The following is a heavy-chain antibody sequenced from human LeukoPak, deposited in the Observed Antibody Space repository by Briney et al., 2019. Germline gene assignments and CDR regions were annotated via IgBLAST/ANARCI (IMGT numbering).Heavy chain of an antibody. CDR2: ITWGSGRM. Sequence: PGGSLRLSCVASGFTFDDYSMHWVRHVPGKGLEWVSSITWGSGRMDYADSVKGRFIISRDNGKKSLYLQMNSLRVDDTAVYYCVKDRYCSGGTCYWFDDWGQGTLVIVSS. CDR3: VKDRYCSGGTCYWFDD. D-gene: IGHD2-15*01. V-gene: IGHV3-9*01. J-gene: IGHJ4*02. CDR1: GFTFDDYS.